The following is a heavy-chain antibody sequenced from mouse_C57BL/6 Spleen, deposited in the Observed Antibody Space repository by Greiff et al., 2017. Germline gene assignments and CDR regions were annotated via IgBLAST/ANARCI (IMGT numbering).Heavy chain of an antibody. CDR3: ARSYYYGSSYPFD. Sequence: EVMLVESGGGLVKPGGSLKLSCAASGFTFSDYGMHWVRQAPEKGLEWVAYISSGSSTIYYADTVKGRFTISRDNAKNTLFLQMTSLRSEDTAMYYCARSYYYGSSYPFDWGQGTLVTVSA. V-gene: IGHV5-17*01. CDR1: GFTFSDYG. D-gene: IGHD1-1*01. CDR2: ISSGSSTI. J-gene: IGHJ3*01.